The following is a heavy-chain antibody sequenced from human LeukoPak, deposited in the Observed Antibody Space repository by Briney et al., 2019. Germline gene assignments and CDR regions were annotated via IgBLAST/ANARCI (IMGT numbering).Heavy chain of an antibody. CDR3: AAAVAGSPY. CDR1: GGSISSYY. Sequence: SETLSPTCTVSGGSISSYYWSWIRQPPGKGLEWIGYIHYSGSTNYNPSLKRRVTISVDTSKNQFSLKLSSVPAADTAVYYCAAAVAGSPYWGQGTLVTVSS. CDR2: IHYSGST. J-gene: IGHJ4*02. D-gene: IGHD6-19*01. V-gene: IGHV4-59*01.